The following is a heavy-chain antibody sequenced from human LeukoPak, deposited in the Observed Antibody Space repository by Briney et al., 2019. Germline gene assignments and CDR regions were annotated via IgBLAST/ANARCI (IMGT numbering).Heavy chain of an antibody. D-gene: IGHD5-12*01. Sequence: GGSLRLSCAASGFTFSSYSMNWVRQAPGKGLEWVSSTSSSSSYIYYADSVKGRFTISRGNAKNSLYLQMNSLRAEDTAVYYCARDWGYSGYDLNYYYYGMDVWGQGTTVTVSS. V-gene: IGHV3-21*01. CDR3: ARDWGYSGYDLNYYYYGMDV. J-gene: IGHJ6*02. CDR2: TSSSSSYI. CDR1: GFTFSSYS.